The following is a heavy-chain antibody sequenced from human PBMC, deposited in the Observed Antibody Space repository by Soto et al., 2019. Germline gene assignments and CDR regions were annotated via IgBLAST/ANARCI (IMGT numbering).Heavy chain of an antibody. CDR1: GFTFSGYS. V-gene: IGHV3-7*05. Sequence: VQLVESGGGLVQPGGSLRLSCAASGFTFSGYSMSWVRQAPGKGLEWVASIKEDGSEKYYVDSVKGRFTISRDNAKKSLYLQINSLRADDTALYYCVRGPREFSGRRCNQGNYFDYWGQGTLVTVSS. CDR3: VRGPREFSGRRCNQGNYFDY. CDR2: IKEDGSEK. D-gene: IGHD2-15*01. J-gene: IGHJ4*02.